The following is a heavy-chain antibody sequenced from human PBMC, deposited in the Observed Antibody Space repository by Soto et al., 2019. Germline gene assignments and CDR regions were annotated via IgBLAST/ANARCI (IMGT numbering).Heavy chain of an antibody. V-gene: IGHV3-30-3*01. CDR1: GFTFSSYA. CDR2: ISYDGSNK. Sequence: GGSLRLSCAASGFTFSSYAMHWVRQAPGKGLEWVAVISYDGSNKYCADSVKGRFTISRDNSKNTLYLQMNSLRAEDTAVYYCARETPHYYDSSGYYPPRLYYYGMDVWGQGTTVTVSS. D-gene: IGHD3-22*01. CDR3: ARETPHYYDSSGYYPPRLYYYGMDV. J-gene: IGHJ6*02.